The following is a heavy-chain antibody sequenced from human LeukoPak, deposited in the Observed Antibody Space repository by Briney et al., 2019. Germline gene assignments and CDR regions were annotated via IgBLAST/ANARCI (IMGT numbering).Heavy chain of an antibody. Sequence: PSETLSLTCTVSVGSISSGRDYWSWIRQPAGKGLEWIGRIYTSGSTNYNPSLKSRVTISVDTSKNQFSLKLSSVTAADTAVYYFARGYDYSNYDAPSDYCGQGNLVTVSS. D-gene: IGHD4-11*01. CDR2: IYTSGST. CDR3: ARGYDYSNYDAPSDY. V-gene: IGHV4-61*02. J-gene: IGHJ4*02. CDR1: VGSISSGRDY.